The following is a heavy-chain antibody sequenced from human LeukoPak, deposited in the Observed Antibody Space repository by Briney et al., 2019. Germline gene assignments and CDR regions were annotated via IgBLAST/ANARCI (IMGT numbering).Heavy chain of an antibody. CDR3: ARDLGIAARPANY. Sequence: GSSVKVSCKASGGTFSSYAISWVRQAPGQGLEWMGGIIPIFGTANYAQKFQGRVTITADESTSTAYMGLSSLRSEDTAVYYCARDLGIAARPANYWGQGTLVTVSS. CDR2: IIPIFGTA. CDR1: GGTFSSYA. J-gene: IGHJ4*02. D-gene: IGHD6-6*01. V-gene: IGHV1-69*01.